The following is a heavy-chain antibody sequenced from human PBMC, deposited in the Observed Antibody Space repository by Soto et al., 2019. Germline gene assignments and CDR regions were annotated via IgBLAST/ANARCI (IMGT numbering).Heavy chain of an antibody. V-gene: IGHV5-51*01. Sequence: GESLKISCQGSGYSFTNYWIGWVRQMPGKGLEWVGIIYPGDSDTRYSPSFQGQVTISADKSISTAYLQWRSLKASDTAMYYCARHYYDNSGPDYWGQGTLVTVSS. CDR1: GYSFTNYW. D-gene: IGHD3-22*01. CDR2: IYPGDSDT. CDR3: ARHYYDNSGPDY. J-gene: IGHJ4*02.